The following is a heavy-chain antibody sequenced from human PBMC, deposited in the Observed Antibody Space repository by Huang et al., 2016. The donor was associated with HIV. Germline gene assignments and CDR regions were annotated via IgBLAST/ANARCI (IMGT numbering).Heavy chain of an antibody. Sequence: EVQLVDSGGGLVKPGGSLRLSCAASGFSLDSFNMFWVRQTPAKGRQCVACISPSRSFIEYADSVKGRFRISRDNAKNSLYLQMNSLRGEDTAVYYCVKDRGQQLSPFDSWGQGTLVTVSS. D-gene: IGHD6-13*01. CDR3: VKDRGQQLSPFDS. CDR1: GFSLDSFN. V-gene: IGHV3-21*01. J-gene: IGHJ4*02. CDR2: ISPSRSFI.